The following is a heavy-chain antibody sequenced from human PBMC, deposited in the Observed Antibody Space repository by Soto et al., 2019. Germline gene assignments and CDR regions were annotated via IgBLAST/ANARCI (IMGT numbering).Heavy chain of an antibody. D-gene: IGHD5-18*01. CDR1: GFTVSSNY. CDR3: ASRGRLQLWSYFDY. Sequence: EVQLVESGGGLIQPGGSLRLSCAASGFTVSSNYMSWVRQAPGKGLEWVSVIYSGGSTYYADSVKGRFTISRDNSKDTLYLQMNSLRAEDTAVYYWASRGRLQLWSYFDYWGQGTLVTVSS. CDR2: IYSGGST. J-gene: IGHJ4*02. V-gene: IGHV3-53*01.